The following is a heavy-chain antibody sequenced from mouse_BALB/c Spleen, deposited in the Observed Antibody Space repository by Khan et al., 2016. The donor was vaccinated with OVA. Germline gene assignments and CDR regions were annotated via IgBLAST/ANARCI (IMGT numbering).Heavy chain of an antibody. D-gene: IGHD2-14*01. CDR2: IYPSDSYT. CDR1: GYTFTNSW. V-gene: IGHV1-69*02. CDR3: SREVRLHYYAMDY. J-gene: IGHJ4*01. Sequence: QVQLQQPGAELVRPGASVKLSCKASGYTFTNSWINWVKQRPGQGLEWIGNIYPSDSYTNYNQNFKDKATLTVDKSSSTAYMQLSSPTSEDSAVYYCSREVRLHYYAMDYWGQGTSVTVSS.